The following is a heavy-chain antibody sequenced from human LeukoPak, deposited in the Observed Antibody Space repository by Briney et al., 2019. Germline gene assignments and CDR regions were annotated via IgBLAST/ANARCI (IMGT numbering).Heavy chain of an antibody. CDR3: ARRDWVSGAVRAFDI. J-gene: IGHJ3*02. CDR2: ISGDSVDK. Sequence: GGSLRLSCVGSGFSFSDYYMSWIRQARGKGLEWVSYISGDSVDKYCVDSVRGRFTISRDNAKKSMYLQMSGLRAEDTAVYYCARRDWVSGAVRAFDIWGQGTMVTVSS. CDR1: GFSFSDYY. V-gene: IGHV3-11*04. D-gene: IGHD3-3*01.